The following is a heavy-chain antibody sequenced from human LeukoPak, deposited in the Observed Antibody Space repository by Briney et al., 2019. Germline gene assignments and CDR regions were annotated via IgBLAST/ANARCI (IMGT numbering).Heavy chain of an antibody. D-gene: IGHD5-24*01. Sequence: ASVKVTCKASGYTFTSYDINWVRLATGQGLEWMGLMNPNSGNTGYAQKFQGRVTMTRNTSISTAYMELSSLRSEDTAVYYCARGSRDGYNYYFDYWGQGTLVTVSS. CDR3: ARGSRDGYNYYFDY. CDR1: GYTFTSYD. CDR2: MNPNSGNT. V-gene: IGHV1-8*01. J-gene: IGHJ4*02.